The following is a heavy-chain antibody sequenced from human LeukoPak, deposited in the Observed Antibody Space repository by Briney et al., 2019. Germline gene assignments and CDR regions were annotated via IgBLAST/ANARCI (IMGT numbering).Heavy chain of an antibody. J-gene: IGHJ4*02. V-gene: IGHV3-30*18. CDR2: LSYEGSNE. CDR3: AKGRRGLGYFEY. CDR1: GFTFSNYG. Sequence: PGGSLRLSCAASGFTFSNYGMHWVRQAPGKGLEWVADLSYEGSNEYYAGSVKGRFSISRDNSKDTLYLQMNSLRVDDTAVYYCAKGRRGLGYFEYWGQGTLVTVSS.